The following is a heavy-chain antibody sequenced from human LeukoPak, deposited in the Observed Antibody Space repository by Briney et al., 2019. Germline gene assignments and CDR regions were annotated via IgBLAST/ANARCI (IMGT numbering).Heavy chain of an antibody. V-gene: IGHV1-69*13. CDR1: GGTFSSYA. CDR3: ARCLDSYGYLARY. J-gene: IGHJ4*02. Sequence: SVKVSCKASGGTFSSYAISWVRQAPGQGLEWMGGIIPIFGTANYAQKFQGRVTSTADESTSTAYMELSSLRSEDTAVYYCARCLDSYGYLARYGGQGTLVTVSS. CDR2: IIPIFGTA. D-gene: IGHD5-18*01.